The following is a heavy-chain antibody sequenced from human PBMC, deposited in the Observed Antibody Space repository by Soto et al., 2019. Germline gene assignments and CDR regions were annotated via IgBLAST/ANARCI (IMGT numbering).Heavy chain of an antibody. CDR2: LSGDGTTT. D-gene: IGHD3-22*01. CDR3: AKDISFDTRAYNY. J-gene: IGHJ4*02. Sequence: EVQLLESGGGLVQPGGSLRLSCTASGFTFSTYGMSWVRQAPGKGLEWVSSLSGDGTTTYYIDSVNGRFTISRDNSRNTLSLQMNRLRPEDTAVYYCAKDISFDTRAYNYWGQGILVTVSS. V-gene: IGHV3-23*01. CDR1: GFTFSTYG.